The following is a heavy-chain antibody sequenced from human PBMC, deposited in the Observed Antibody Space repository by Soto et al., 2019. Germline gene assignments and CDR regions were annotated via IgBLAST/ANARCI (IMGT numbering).Heavy chain of an antibody. D-gene: IGHD3-9*01. CDR3: ARPTGYYPLDAFDI. CDR2: IYYSGST. J-gene: IGHJ3*02. Sequence: PSETLSLTCTVSGGSISSSSYYWGWIRQPPGKGLEWIGSIYYSGSTYYNPSLKSRVTISVDTSKNQFSLKLSSVTAADTAVYYCARPTGYYPLDAFDIWGQGTMVTVSS. V-gene: IGHV4-39*01. CDR1: GGSISSSSYY.